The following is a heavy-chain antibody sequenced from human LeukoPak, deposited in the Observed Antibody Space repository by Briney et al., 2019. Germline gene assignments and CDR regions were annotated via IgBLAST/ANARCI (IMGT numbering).Heavy chain of an antibody. CDR2: VGGRGGPRT. V-gene: IGHV3-23*01. CDR3: AKEGLLGGYYFDL. CDR1: GFTFSRYS. D-gene: IGHD2-8*02. Sequence: PGGSLRLSCAASGFTFSRYSMAWVRQAPGRCLEWVSTVGGRGGPRTFYAGSVQGRFTVSRDNSRDTVYLQMDSLGAEDTAIYYCAKEGLLGGYYFDLWGQGALVTVSS. J-gene: IGHJ4*02.